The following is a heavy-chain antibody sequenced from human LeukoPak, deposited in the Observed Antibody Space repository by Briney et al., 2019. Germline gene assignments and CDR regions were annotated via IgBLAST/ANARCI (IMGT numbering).Heavy chain of an antibody. V-gene: IGHV1-8*01. CDR2: MNPNSGNT. CDR1: GYTFTRYD. CDR3: ARIAAAGNRRLNY. J-gene: IGHJ4*02. D-gene: IGHD6-13*01. Sequence: ASVKVSCKASGYTFTRYDINWVRQATGQGLEWMGWMNPNSGNTGYAQKFQGRITMTRNTYISTAYMELSSLTSEDTAVYYCARIAAAGNRRLNYWGQGTLVTVSS.